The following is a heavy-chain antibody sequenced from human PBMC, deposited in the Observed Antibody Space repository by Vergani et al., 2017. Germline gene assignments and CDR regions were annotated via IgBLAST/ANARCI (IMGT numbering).Heavy chain of an antibody. Sequence: QVQLVQSGAEVKKPGASVKVSCKASGYTFTSYDINWVRQATGQGLEWMGWMNPNSGNTGYAQKFQGRVTMTRNTSISTAYMELSRLRSDDTAVYYCARLSDLIAAFDYWGQGTLVTVSS. V-gene: IGHV1-8*01. CDR3: ARLSDLIAAFDY. CDR2: MNPNSGNT. D-gene: IGHD6-13*01. CDR1: GYTFTSYD. J-gene: IGHJ4*02.